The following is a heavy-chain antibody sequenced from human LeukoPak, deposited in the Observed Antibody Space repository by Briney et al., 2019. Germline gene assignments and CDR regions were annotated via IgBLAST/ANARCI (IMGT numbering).Heavy chain of an antibody. CDR1: GFTFSSYA. J-gene: IGHJ4*02. Sequence: PGGSLRLSCAASGFTFSSYAMSWVRQAPGKGLGWVSAISGSGGSTYYADSVKGRFTISRDNSKNTLYLQMNSLRAEDTAVYYRANPWELSDYWGQGTLVTVSS. CDR2: ISGSGGST. V-gene: IGHV3-23*01. D-gene: IGHD1-26*01. CDR3: ANPWELSDY.